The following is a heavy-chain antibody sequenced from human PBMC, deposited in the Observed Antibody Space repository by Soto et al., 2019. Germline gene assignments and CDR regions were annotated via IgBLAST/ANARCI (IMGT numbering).Heavy chain of an antibody. D-gene: IGHD6-13*01. CDR1: GFTFSTYS. V-gene: IGHV3-48*01. Sequence: PGGSLRLSCAASGFTFSTYSMNWVRQAPGKGLEWVSSISSSSTIYYADSVKGRFTISKDNVQNSLYLQMHSLRAEDTAVYYCAREGVSSSWYNYYGMDVWGQGTLVTVSS. CDR3: AREGVSSSWYNYYGMDV. CDR2: ISSSSTI. J-gene: IGHJ6*02.